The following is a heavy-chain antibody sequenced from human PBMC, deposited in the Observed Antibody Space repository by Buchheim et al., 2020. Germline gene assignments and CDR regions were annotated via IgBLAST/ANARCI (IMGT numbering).Heavy chain of an antibody. CDR3: ARVNDFWSGYSAGYYMDV. V-gene: IGHV1-69*02. CDR2: IIPILGIA. CDR1: GGTFSSYT. D-gene: IGHD3-3*01. Sequence: QVQLVQSGAEVKKPGSSVKVSCKASGGTFSSYTISWVRQAPGQGLEWMGRIIPILGIANYAQKFQGRVTITADESTSPAYMELSSLRSEDTAVYYCARVNDFWSGYSAGYYMDVWGKGTT. J-gene: IGHJ6*03.